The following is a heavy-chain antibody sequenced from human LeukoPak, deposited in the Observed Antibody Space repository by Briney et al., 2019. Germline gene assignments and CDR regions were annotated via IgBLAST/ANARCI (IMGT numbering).Heavy chain of an antibody. Sequence: ASVKVSCKASGYTFTGYYMHWVRQAPGQGLEWMGWINPNSGGTNYAQKFQGRVTMTRDTSISTAYMELSRLRSDDTAVYYCARVVSCYLDTAMGDFDYWGQGTLVTVSS. J-gene: IGHJ4*02. CDR1: GYTFTGYY. CDR2: INPNSGGT. V-gene: IGHV1-2*02. D-gene: IGHD5-18*01. CDR3: ARVVSCYLDTAMGDFDY.